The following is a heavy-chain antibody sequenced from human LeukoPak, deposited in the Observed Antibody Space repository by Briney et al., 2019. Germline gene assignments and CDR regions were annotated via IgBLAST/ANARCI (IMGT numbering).Heavy chain of an antibody. Sequence: SETLSLTCTVSGGSISSYYWSWIRQPPGKGLEWIGYIYYSGSTNYNPSLKSRVTISVDTSKNQFSLKLSSVTAADTAVYYCARIGTDYYYYMDVWGKGTTVTISS. CDR1: GGSISSYY. CDR2: IYYSGST. V-gene: IGHV4-59*01. CDR3: ARIGTDYYYYMDV. J-gene: IGHJ6*03. D-gene: IGHD2-8*02.